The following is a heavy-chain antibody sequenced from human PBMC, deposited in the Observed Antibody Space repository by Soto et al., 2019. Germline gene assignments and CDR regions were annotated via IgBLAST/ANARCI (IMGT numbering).Heavy chain of an antibody. CDR1: GVSINSHY. CDR2: VYYSGST. J-gene: IGHJ5*02. V-gene: IGHV4-59*11. CDR3: ARGAVAGPYSWFDP. D-gene: IGHD6-19*01. Sequence: PSETLSLTCNVSGVSINSHYWGWIRQPPGKTLEWIGFVYYSGSTNYNPSLKSRVTMSVDTSKNQFSLKLSSVTAADTAVYYCARGAVAGPYSWFDPWGQGTLVTVSS.